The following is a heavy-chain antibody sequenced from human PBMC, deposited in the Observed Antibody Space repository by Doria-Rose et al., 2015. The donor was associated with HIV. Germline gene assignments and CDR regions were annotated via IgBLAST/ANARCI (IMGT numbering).Heavy chain of an antibody. V-gene: IGHV2-26*01. J-gene: IGHJ4*02. CDR1: GVSLSSPGMG. CDR2: IFSDDER. Sequence: QESGPVLVKPTETLTLTCTVSGVSLSSPGMGVSWIRQPPGKALEWLAHIFSDDERSYNTSLKSRLTISRGTSKSQVVLTMTDTDPVDTATYYCARIKSSRWYHKYYFDFWGQGTLVIVSA. D-gene: IGHD6-13*01. CDR3: ARIKSSRWYHKYYFDF.